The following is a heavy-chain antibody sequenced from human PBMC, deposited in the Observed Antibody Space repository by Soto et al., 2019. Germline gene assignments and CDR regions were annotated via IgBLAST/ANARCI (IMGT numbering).Heavy chain of an antibody. CDR2: MNPNSGNT. CDR1: GYTFTSCD. CDR3: ARGRYSSSLGLNYYGMDV. J-gene: IGHJ6*02. D-gene: IGHD6-6*01. V-gene: IGHV1-8*01. Sequence: GASVKVSCKASGYTFTSCDINWVRQATGQGLEWMGWMNPNSGNTGYAQKFQGRVTMTRNTCISTAYMELSSLRSEDTAVYYCARGRYSSSLGLNYYGMDVWGQGTTVTVSS.